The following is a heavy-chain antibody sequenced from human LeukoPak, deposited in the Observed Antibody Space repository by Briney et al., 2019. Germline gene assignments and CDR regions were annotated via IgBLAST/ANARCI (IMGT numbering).Heavy chain of an antibody. CDR1: GFTFSSYE. D-gene: IGHD3-22*01. Sequence: GGSLRLSCAASGFTFSSYEMNWVRQAPGKGLEWVSSISSSSSYKYYGDSVRGRFTISRDNAKNSLYLQMKSLRAEDTAAYYCARDQPLYHFHGSSFFPLDYWGQGSLVTVSS. J-gene: IGHJ4*02. CDR2: ISSSSSYK. CDR3: ARDQPLYHFHGSSFFPLDY. V-gene: IGHV3-21*01.